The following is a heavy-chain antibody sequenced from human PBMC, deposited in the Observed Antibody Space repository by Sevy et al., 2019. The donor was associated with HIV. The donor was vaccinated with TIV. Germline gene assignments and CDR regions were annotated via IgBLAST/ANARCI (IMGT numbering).Heavy chain of an antibody. V-gene: IGHV4-39*02. CDR3: EREAGGYGYDYGMDV. Sequence: SETLSLTCSVSGGTIVSSGHYWGWLRQTPGQGLEWIGSIYYNGHTYYNPSLNSRLTISIDTSKTQFSLNLSSVTAGDTDIYVCEREAGGYGYDYGMDVWGQGTTVTVSS. D-gene: IGHD5-12*01. CDR2: IYYNGHT. J-gene: IGHJ6*02. CDR1: GGTIVSSGHY.